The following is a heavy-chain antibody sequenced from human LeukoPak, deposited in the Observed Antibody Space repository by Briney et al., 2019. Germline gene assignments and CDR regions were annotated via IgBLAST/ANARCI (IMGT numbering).Heavy chain of an antibody. D-gene: IGHD3-22*01. J-gene: IGHJ4*02. V-gene: IGHV4-39*07. CDR2: INHSGST. CDR1: GGSISSSSYY. CDR3: ARGGRYYDSSGYLKSGLDY. Sequence: SETLSLTCTVSGGSISSSSYYWGWIRQPPGKGLEWIGEINHSGSTNYNPSLKSRVTISVDTSKNQFSLKLSSVTAADTAVYYCARGGRYYDSSGYLKSGLDYWGQGTLVTVSS.